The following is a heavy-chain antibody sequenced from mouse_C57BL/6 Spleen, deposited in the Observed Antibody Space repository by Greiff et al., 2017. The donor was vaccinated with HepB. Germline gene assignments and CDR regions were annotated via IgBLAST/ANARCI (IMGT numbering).Heavy chain of an antibody. Sequence: EVQLVESGGGLVQPKGSLKLSCAASGFSFNTYAMNWVRQAPGKGLEWVARIRSKSNNYATYYADSVKDRFTISRDDSESMLYLQMNNLKTEDTAMYYCVSPSTTVVATGYYYAMDYWGQGTSVTVSS. J-gene: IGHJ4*01. D-gene: IGHD1-1*01. CDR1: GFSFNTYA. V-gene: IGHV10-1*01. CDR3: VSPSTTVVATGYYYAMDY. CDR2: IRSKSNNYAT.